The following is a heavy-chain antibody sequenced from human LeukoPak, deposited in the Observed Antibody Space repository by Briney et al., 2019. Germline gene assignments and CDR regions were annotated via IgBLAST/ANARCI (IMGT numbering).Heavy chain of an antibody. Sequence: GGYLRLSCAASGFTFSNYAVMWVRQAPGQGLEWVSAITSAGAPRYADSVKGRFTISRDNSKNTLYLQMNSLRAEDTAQYFCARDPIGDYIGAFEFWGQGTGVTVSS. CDR2: ITSAGAP. J-gene: IGHJ3*01. V-gene: IGHV3-23*01. D-gene: IGHD4-17*01. CDR3: ARDPIGDYIGAFEF. CDR1: GFTFSNYA.